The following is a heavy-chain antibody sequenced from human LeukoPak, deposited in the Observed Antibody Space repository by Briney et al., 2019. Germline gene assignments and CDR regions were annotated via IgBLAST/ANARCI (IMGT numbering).Heavy chain of an antibody. J-gene: IGHJ4*02. Sequence: GGSLRLSCAASGLTFNNFAMSWVRQAPGKGLESVLVISGTGDNTYYADSVKGRFAISRDNSQNTLYLQMNSLRAEDTAVYYCARESTITMVRGGYFDYWGQGTLVTVSS. D-gene: IGHD3-10*01. CDR2: ISGTGDNT. CDR3: ARESTITMVRGGYFDY. V-gene: IGHV3-23*01. CDR1: GLTFNNFA.